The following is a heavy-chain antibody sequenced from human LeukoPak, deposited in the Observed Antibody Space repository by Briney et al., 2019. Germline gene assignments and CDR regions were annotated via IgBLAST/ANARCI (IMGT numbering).Heavy chain of an antibody. CDR3: AKEYTGTFSPFPSYFDN. J-gene: IGHJ4*02. V-gene: IGHV1-69*13. CDR2: IIPMFGTA. CDR1: GGTFSSYA. D-gene: IGHD1-26*01. Sequence: ASVKVSCKASGGTFSSYALSWVRQAPGQGLEWMGGIIPMFGTANYAQKFQGRVTITADESTSTAYMELSSLRSEDTAIYYCAKEYTGTFSPFPSYFDNWGQGTLVTVSS.